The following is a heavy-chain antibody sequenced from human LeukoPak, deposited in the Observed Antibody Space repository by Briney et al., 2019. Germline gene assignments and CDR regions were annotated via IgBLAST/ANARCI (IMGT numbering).Heavy chain of an antibody. D-gene: IGHD3-22*01. V-gene: IGHV4-4*07. CDR2: IYTSGST. J-gene: IGHJ4*02. CDR1: GGSINNYY. Sequence: SETLSLTCTVSGGSINNYYWSWIRQPAGKGLEWIGRIYTSGSTNYNPSLKSRVTISVDTSKNQFSLKLNSVTAADTAVYFCGRLDDYDYSAWWGQGILVTVSS. CDR3: GRLDDYDYSAW.